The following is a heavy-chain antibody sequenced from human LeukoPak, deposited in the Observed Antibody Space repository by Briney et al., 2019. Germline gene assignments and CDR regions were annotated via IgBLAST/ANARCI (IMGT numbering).Heavy chain of an antibody. J-gene: IGHJ4*02. V-gene: IGHV1-2*02. CDR3: ARDVLGYDSSASD. CDR1: GYSSTGYY. CDR2: VNSNIGDT. D-gene: IGHD3-22*01. Sequence: ASVEVSCKASGYSSTGYYIHWVRQAPGQGLEWMGWVNSNIGDTYYAQKFRGRLAITRDKSITTVHMELSSLRSNDTAVYYCARDVLGYDSSASDWGQGTLVTVSS.